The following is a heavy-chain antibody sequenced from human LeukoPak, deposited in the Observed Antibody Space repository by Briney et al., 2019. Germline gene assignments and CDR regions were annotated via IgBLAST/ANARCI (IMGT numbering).Heavy chain of an antibody. Sequence: SETLSLTCAVYGGSFSGYYWSWIRQSPGKGLEWIGQINHNGSTNYNPSLKSRITISVDTSKNQFSLKLSSVTAADTAVYYCARGGWNKFDYWGQGTLVTVSS. V-gene: IGHV4-34*01. CDR3: ARGGWNKFDY. D-gene: IGHD1-1*01. CDR2: INHNGST. CDR1: GGSFSGYY. J-gene: IGHJ4*02.